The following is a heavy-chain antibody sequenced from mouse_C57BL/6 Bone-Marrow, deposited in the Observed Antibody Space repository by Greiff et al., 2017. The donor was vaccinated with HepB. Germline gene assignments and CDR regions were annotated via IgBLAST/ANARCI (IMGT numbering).Heavy chain of an antibody. CDR2: IRNKANGYTT. Sequence: EVKLVESGGGLVQPGGSLSLSCAASGFTFTDYYMSWVRQPPGKALEWLGFIRNKANGYTTEYSASVKGRFTISRDNSQSILYLQMNALTAEDSATYYCARDYYGSSSWFAYWGQGTLVTVSA. CDR1: GFTFTDYY. CDR3: ARDYYGSSSWFAY. V-gene: IGHV7-3*01. D-gene: IGHD1-1*01. J-gene: IGHJ3*01.